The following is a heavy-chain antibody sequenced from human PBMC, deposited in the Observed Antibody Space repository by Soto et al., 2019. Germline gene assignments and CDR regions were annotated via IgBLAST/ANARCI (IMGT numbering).Heavy chain of an antibody. Sequence: SETLSLTCSVSGVSITSSDSYWSLIRQPPGKGLEWIGYINSSGRAYYKPSLKSRVSISIDRSKNQFSLKLSSVTAADTAVYYCARVPGYWGQGILVTVSS. CDR1: GVSITSSDSY. CDR2: INSSGRA. V-gene: IGHV4-30-4*01. J-gene: IGHJ4*02. D-gene: IGHD2-2*01. CDR3: ARVPGY.